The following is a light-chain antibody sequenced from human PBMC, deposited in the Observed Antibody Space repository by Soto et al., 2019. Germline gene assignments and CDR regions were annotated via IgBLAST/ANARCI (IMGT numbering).Light chain of an antibody. Sequence: QTVVSQPSSVSGTPGQGVTISCSGSSSNIARHSVFWYQQLPGMASKLLIFGDNKRPSGVPDRFTGSKSGSSASLAISGLRSEDEADYYCATWGDSLLFGGGTKLTVL. CDR2: GDN. V-gene: IGLV1-47*02. CDR1: SSNIARHS. J-gene: IGLJ2*01. CDR3: ATWGDSLL.